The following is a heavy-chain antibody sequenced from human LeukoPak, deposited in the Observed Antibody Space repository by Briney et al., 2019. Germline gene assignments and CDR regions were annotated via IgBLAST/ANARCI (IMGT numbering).Heavy chain of an antibody. CDR1: GFTFSDHY. V-gene: IGHV3-72*01. D-gene: IGHD3-22*01. Sequence: GGSLRLSCAASGFTFSDHYMDWVRQAPGKGLEWVGRTRNKANSYTTEYAASVKGRFTISRDDSKNSLYLQMSSLKTEDTAVYYCAILSSGAFDIWGQGTMVTVSS. CDR2: TRNKANSYTT. CDR3: AILSSGAFDI. J-gene: IGHJ3*02.